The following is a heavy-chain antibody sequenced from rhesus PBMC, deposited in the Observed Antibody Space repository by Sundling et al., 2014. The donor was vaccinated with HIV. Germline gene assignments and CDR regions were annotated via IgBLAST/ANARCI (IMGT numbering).Heavy chain of an antibody. V-gene: IGHV4-173*01. D-gene: IGHD2-33*01. CDR3: AKAGFIDV. CDR2: ISRTGGTT. J-gene: IGHJ5-1*01. Sequence: QLQLQESGPGLVKPSETLSLTCAVSGGSISGDYGWSWIRQPPGKGLEWIGHISRTGGTTDYNPSLKSRVTISRDTSKNQFSLKLASVTAADTAIYYCAKAGFIDVWGPGVLVTVSS. CDR1: GGSISGDYG.